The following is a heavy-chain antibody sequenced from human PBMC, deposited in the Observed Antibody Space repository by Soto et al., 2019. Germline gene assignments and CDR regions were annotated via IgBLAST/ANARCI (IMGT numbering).Heavy chain of an antibody. D-gene: IGHD3-3*01. Sequence: GGSLRLSCAASGFTVSRNYMSWVRQAPGKGLEWVSVIYSGGSTYYADSVKGRFTISRDNSKNTLYLQMNSLRAEDTAVYYCARTPDFWDPFSMYVWGKGTTVTVSS. V-gene: IGHV3-66*01. J-gene: IGHJ6*03. CDR1: GFTVSRNY. CDR3: ARTPDFWDPFSMYV. CDR2: IYSGGST.